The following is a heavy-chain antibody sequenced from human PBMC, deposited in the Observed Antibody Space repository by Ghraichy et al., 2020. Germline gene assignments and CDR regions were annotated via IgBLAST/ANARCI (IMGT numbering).Heavy chain of an antibody. Sequence: GGSLRLSCAASGFTFSNYSMSWVRQAPGKGLEWVSIIGGSGDSTYYADSVKGRFTISRDNAKNTLYLQINSLRAEDTAVFYCARVLSDYMVTCGGVTYWGQGTLVTVSS. J-gene: IGHJ4*02. V-gene: IGHV3-23*01. CDR1: GFTFSNYS. CDR3: ARVLSDYMVTCGGVTY. D-gene: IGHD3-16*01. CDR2: IGGSGDST.